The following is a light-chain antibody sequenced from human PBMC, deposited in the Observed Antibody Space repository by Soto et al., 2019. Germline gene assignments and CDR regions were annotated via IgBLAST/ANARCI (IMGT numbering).Light chain of an antibody. CDR3: QLADSSGTYV. CDR1: ALPKQY. V-gene: IGLV3-25*03. J-gene: IGLJ2*01. CDR2: KDS. Sequence: SYELTQPPSVSVSPGQTARITCSGDALPKQYAYWYQQKPGQAPVLVIYKDSERPSGIPERFSGARSGTTVTLTISGVQAEGEADYYCQLADSSGTYVFGGGTQLNVL.